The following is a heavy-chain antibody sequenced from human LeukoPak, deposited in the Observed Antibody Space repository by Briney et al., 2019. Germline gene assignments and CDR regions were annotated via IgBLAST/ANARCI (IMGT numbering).Heavy chain of an antibody. CDR1: GYTFTSYY. V-gene: IGHV1-46*01. Sequence: ASVKASCKASGYTFTSYYMHWVRQAPGQGLEWMGIINPSGGSTSYAQKFQGRVTMTRDMSTSTVYMELSSLRSEDTAVYYCARDSSGYYHAFDIWGQGTMVTVSS. CDR3: ARDSSGYYHAFDI. D-gene: IGHD3-22*01. J-gene: IGHJ3*02. CDR2: INPSGGST.